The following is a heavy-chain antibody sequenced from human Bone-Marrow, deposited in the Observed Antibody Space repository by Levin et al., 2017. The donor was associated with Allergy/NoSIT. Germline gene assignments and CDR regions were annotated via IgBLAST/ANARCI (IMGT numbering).Heavy chain of an antibody. CDR1: GFTFSSYS. D-gene: IGHD6-13*01. Sequence: PGGSLRLSCAASGFTFSSYSMHWVRQAPGKGLEWVAVISYDGNNKDYADSVKGRFTISRDNSKNTLYLQMNSLRGEDTAVYYCARDFSRPLGWGQGTLVTVSS. J-gene: IGHJ4*02. CDR2: ISYDGNNK. CDR3: ARDFSRPLG. V-gene: IGHV3-30-3*01.